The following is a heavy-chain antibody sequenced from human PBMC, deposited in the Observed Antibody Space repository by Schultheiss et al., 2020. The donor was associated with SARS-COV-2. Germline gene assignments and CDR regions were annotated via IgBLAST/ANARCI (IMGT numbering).Heavy chain of an antibody. CDR2: ISYDGSNK. CDR1: GFTFSSYA. J-gene: IGHJ6*02. D-gene: IGHD3-3*01. Sequence: GGSLSLSCAASGFTFSSYAMHWVRQAPGKGLEWVAVISYDGSNKYYADSVKGRFTISRDNSKNTLYLQMNSLRAEDTAVYYCARDRAGLLRSRGWTYYYYGMDVWGQGTTVTVSS. CDR3: ARDRAGLLRSRGWTYYYYGMDV. V-gene: IGHV3-30*01.